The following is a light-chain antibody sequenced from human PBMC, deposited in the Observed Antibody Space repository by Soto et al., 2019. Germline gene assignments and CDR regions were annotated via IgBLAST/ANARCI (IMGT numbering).Light chain of an antibody. CDR3: CSYAGDYTYV. J-gene: IGLJ1*01. V-gene: IGLV2-11*01. CDR1: SSDVGDYNY. Sequence: HSALTQPRSVSGSPGQSVTISCTGTSSDVGDYNYVSWYQQHPGKAPKLMIYDVSKRPSGVPDRFSGSKSGNTASLTISGLQAEDEADYYCCSYAGDYTYVFGTGTKVTVL. CDR2: DVS.